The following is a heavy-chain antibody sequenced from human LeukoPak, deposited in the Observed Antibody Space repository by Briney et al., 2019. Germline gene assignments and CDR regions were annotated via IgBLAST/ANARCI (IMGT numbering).Heavy chain of an antibody. Sequence: SETLSLTCTVSGGSISSSSYYWGWIRQPPGKGLEWIGSIYYSGSTYYNPSLKSRVTISVDTSKNQFSLKLSSVTAAGTAVYYCASLYYYDSSGYSTNYWGQGTMVTVSS. CDR2: IYYSGST. D-gene: IGHD3-22*01. CDR1: GGSISSSSYY. CDR3: ASLYYYDSSGYSTNY. J-gene: IGHJ3*01. V-gene: IGHV4-39*01.